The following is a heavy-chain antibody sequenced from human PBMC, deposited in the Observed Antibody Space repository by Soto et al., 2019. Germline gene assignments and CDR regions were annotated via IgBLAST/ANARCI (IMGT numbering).Heavy chain of an antibody. CDR3: AKEYSSSSDYYYYGMDV. Sequence: PGGSLRLSCAASGFTFDDYAMHWVRQAPGKGLEWVSGISWNSGSIGYADSVKGRFTISRDNAKNSLYLQMNSLRAEDTALYYCAKEYSSSSDYYYYGMDVWGQGTTVTVSS. J-gene: IGHJ6*02. V-gene: IGHV3-9*01. CDR2: ISWNSGSI. D-gene: IGHD6-6*01. CDR1: GFTFDDYA.